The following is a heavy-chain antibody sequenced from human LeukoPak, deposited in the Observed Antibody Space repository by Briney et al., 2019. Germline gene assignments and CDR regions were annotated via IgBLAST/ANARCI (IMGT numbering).Heavy chain of an antibody. V-gene: IGHV3-30*18. Sequence: PGRSLRLSCAASGFTFSSYGMHWVRQAPGKGLEWVAVISYDGSNKYYADSVKGRFTISRDNSKNTLYLQMNSLRAEDTAVYYCAKGEHVDTAMVIAPDRRYYYYYMDVWGKGTTVTVSS. CDR3: AKGEHVDTAMVIAPDRRYYYYYMDV. CDR2: ISYDGSNK. CDR1: GFTFSSYG. D-gene: IGHD5-18*01. J-gene: IGHJ6*03.